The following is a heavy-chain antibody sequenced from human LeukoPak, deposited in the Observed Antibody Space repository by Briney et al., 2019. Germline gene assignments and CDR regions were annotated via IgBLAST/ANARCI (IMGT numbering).Heavy chain of an antibody. J-gene: IGHJ3*02. CDR2: ISYDGSNK. Sequence: PGGSLRLSCAASGFTFSDYYLSWIRQAPGKGLEWVAVISYDGSNKYYVDSVKGRFTISRDNAKNSLYLQMNSLRAEDTAVYYCARDQGHYDTDAFDIWGQGTMVTVSS. V-gene: IGHV3-30*03. CDR1: GFTFSDYY. CDR3: ARDQGHYDTDAFDI. D-gene: IGHD3-22*01.